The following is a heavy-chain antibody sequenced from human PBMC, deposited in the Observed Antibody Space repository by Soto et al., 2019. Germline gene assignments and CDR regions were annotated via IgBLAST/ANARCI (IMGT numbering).Heavy chain of an antibody. J-gene: IGHJ4*02. CDR1: GFTFSNYA. V-gene: IGHV3-23*01. D-gene: IGHD6-19*01. CDR3: ARTDKFTSQSSGWANRFDY. CDR2: FTTAALT. Sequence: EVQLLESEGGLVQPGGSLRLFCAASGFTFSNYAMTWVRQAPGKGLEWDSTFTTAALTFYGDAVKGRFTISRDNSKSTLYLQMNSLRADDTAIYFCARTDKFTSQSSGWANRFDYWGQGTLVTVSS.